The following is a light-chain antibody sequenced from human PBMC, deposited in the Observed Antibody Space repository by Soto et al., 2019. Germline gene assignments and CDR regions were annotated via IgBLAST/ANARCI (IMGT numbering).Light chain of an antibody. J-gene: IGKJ5*01. CDR2: WAS. V-gene: IGKV4-1*01. CDR3: QQYYTTPPT. Sequence: DIVMTQSPDSLAVSLGERATLNCKSSQSVLYSSNNKNCLAWYQQKPGQPPKLLIYWASTRESGVPDRFSGSGSGAAFTLTISSLQAEDVAVYYCQQYYTTPPTFGQGTRLEIK. CDR1: QSVLYSSNNKNC.